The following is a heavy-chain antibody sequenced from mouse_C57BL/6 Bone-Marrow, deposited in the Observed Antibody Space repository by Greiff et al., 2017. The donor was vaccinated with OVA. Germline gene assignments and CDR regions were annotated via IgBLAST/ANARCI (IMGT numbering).Heavy chain of an antibody. CDR3: ANSDGYYEVRDYAMDY. J-gene: IGHJ4*01. CDR1: GFTFSSYA. V-gene: IGHV5-4*01. Sequence: EVQVVESGGGLVKPGGSLKLSCAASGFTFSSYAMSWVRQTPEKRLEWVATISDGGSYTYYPDNVKGRFTISRDNAKNNLYLQMSHLKSEDTAMYYCANSDGYYEVRDYAMDYWGQGTSVTVSS. CDR2: ISDGGSYT. D-gene: IGHD2-3*01.